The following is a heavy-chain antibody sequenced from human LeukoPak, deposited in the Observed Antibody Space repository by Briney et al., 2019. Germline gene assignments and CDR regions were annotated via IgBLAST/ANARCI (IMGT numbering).Heavy chain of an antibody. Sequence: SQTLSLTCTVSGGSISSGDYYWSWIRQPPGKGLEWIGYIYYSGSTYYNPSLKSRVTISVDTSKNQFSLKLSSVTAADTAAYYCARQLSGSYYKLNWFDPWGQGTLVTVSS. J-gene: IGHJ5*02. CDR2: IYYSGST. D-gene: IGHD3-10*01. CDR1: GGSISSGDYY. CDR3: ARQLSGSYYKLNWFDP. V-gene: IGHV4-30-4*01.